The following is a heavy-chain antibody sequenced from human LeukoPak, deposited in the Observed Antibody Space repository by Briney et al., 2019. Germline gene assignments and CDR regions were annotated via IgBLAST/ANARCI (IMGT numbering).Heavy chain of an antibody. V-gene: IGHV4-4*07. J-gene: IGHJ4*02. D-gene: IGHD6-19*01. CDR2: IYTSGST. Sequence: SETLSLTCTVSGGSISSYYWSWIRQPAGKGLEWIGRIYTSGSTNYNPSLKSRVTMSVDTSKNQFSLKLSSMTAADTAVYYCARDPYSSGWYDYWGQGTLVTVSS. CDR1: GGSISSYY. CDR3: ARDPYSSGWYDY.